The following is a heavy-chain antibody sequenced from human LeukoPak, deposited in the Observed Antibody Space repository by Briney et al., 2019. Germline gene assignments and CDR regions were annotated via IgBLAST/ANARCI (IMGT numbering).Heavy chain of an antibody. J-gene: IGHJ6*03. Sequence: SETLSLTCAVYGGSFSGYYWSWIRQPPGKGLEWIGEINHSGSTNYNPSLKSRVTISVDTSKNQFSLKLSSVTAADTAVYYCARGDGGNTFHYYYYMDVWGIGTTVTVSS. CDR1: GGSFSGYY. CDR3: ARGDGGNTFHYYYYMDV. D-gene: IGHD4-23*01. CDR2: INHSGST. V-gene: IGHV4-34*01.